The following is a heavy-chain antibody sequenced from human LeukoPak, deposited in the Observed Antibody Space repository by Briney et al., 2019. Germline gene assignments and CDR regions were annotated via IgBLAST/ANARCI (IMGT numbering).Heavy chain of an antibody. CDR2: IVVGSGNT. V-gene: IGHV1-58*02. D-gene: IGHD2-15*01. Sequence: ASVKVSCKASGFTFTSSAMQWVRQARGQRLEWIGWIVVGSGNTNYAQKFQERVTITRDMSTSTAYMELSSLRSEDTAVYYCAADYCSGGSCYSYWYFDLWGRGTLVTVSS. CDR1: GFTFTSSA. CDR3: AADYCSGGSCYSYWYFDL. J-gene: IGHJ2*01.